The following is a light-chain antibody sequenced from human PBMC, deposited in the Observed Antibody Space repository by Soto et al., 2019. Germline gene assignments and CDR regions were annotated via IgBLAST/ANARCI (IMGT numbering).Light chain of an antibody. CDR3: QHYGSSPPMYT. V-gene: IGKV3-20*01. J-gene: IGKJ2*01. Sequence: EIVLTQSPGTLSLSPGERATLSCRASQSVYTNYLAWYQQKPGQAPRLHIYGASRRATGIPDRFSGSGSETDFTLTIIRLEPEDFAVYYCQHYGSSPPMYTFGQGTKLEIK. CDR2: GAS. CDR1: QSVYTNY.